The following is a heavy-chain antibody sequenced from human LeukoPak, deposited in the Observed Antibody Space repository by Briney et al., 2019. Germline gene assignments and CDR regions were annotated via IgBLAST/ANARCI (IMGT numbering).Heavy chain of an antibody. D-gene: IGHD6-19*01. CDR2: FDPEDGET. CDR3: AAGCAPPLQYSGGCDGWLDP. Sequence: ASVSLSCTVSGYILSVLSMHWGRQPPGPGLGRMGSFDPEDGETIYAQKFQGRVTMTEDTSTDTAYMELSSLRSEDTAIYYCAAGCAPPLQYSGGCDGWLDPWGQGTPVTVFS. J-gene: IGHJ5*02. V-gene: IGHV1-24*01. CDR1: GYILSVLS.